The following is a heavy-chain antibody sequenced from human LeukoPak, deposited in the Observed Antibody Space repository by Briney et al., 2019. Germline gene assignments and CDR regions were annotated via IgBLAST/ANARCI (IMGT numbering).Heavy chain of an antibody. CDR2: ITGSGGST. Sequence: GGSLRLSCAASGFTFSSYAMNWVRQAPGKGLEWVSTITGSGGSTYYTDSVKGRFTISRDNSKNTLYLQMNSLRPEDTAVYYCAKGGLGESSLNNFDYWGQGTLVTVSS. V-gene: IGHV3-23*01. D-gene: IGHD3-16*02. CDR3: AKGGLGESSLNNFDY. J-gene: IGHJ4*02. CDR1: GFTFSSYA.